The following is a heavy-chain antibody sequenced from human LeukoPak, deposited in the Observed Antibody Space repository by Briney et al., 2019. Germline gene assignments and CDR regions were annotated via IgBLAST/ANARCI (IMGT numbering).Heavy chain of an antibody. V-gene: IGHV4-61*02. CDR1: GGSISSGSYY. D-gene: IGHD3-22*01. CDR2: IYTSGST. CDR3: ASVYYYDSSGVTFDY. Sequence: SQTLSLTCTVSGGSISSGSYYWSWIRQPAGKGLEWIGRIYTSGSTNYNPSLKSRVTISVDTSKNQFSLKLSSVPAADTAVYYCASVYYYDSSGVTFDYWGQGTLVTVSS. J-gene: IGHJ4*02.